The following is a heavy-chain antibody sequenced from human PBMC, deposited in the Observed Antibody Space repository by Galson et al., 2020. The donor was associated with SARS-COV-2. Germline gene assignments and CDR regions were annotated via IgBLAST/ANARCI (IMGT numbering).Heavy chain of an antibody. Sequence: ASVKVSCKAFGYTFNSYGVNWVRRAPGQGLEWMGWISVYSGNTNYAQKLQGRVTMTADTSTSTAYMELRSLRSDDTAGYYCARDRVVAAGTPGEYWGQGTQVTVYS. CDR2: ISVYSGNT. CDR1: GYTFNSYG. CDR3: ARDRVVAAGTPGEY. D-gene: IGHD2-2*01. J-gene: IGHJ4*02. V-gene: IGHV1-18*01.